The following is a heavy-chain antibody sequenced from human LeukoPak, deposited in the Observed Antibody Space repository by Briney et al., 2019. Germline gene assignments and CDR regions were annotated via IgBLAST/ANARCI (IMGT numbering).Heavy chain of an antibody. D-gene: IGHD3-9*01. CDR2: INPNSGGT. V-gene: IGHV1-2*02. CDR3: ARNYDILTGYYFDY. CDR1: GCTFTGYY. J-gene: IGHJ4*02. Sequence: ASVNVSCKASGCTFTGYYMHWVRQAPGQGLEWMGWINPNSGGTNYAQKFQGRVTMTRDTSISTAYMELSRLRSDDTAVYYCARNYDILTGYYFDYWGQGTLVTVSS.